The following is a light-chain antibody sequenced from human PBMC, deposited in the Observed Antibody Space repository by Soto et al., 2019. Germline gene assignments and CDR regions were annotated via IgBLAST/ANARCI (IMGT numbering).Light chain of an antibody. CDR1: SSDVGGYNY. CDR2: EVS. Sequence: QSVLTQPPSASGSPGQSVTNSCTGSSSDVGGYNYVSWYQQHPGKAPKLMIYEVSKRPSGVPDRLSGSKSGNTASLTVSGPQAEDEADYYCSSYGGSNTVVFGGGTKLTVL. CDR3: SSYGGSNTVV. J-gene: IGLJ2*01. V-gene: IGLV2-8*01.